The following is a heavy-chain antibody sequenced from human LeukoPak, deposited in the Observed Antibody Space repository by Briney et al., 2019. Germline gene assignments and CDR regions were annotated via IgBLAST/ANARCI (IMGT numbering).Heavy chain of an antibody. Sequence: ASVKVSCKASGYTFTGYYMHWVRQAPGQGLEWMGWINPNSGGTNYAQRFQGRVTMTRDTSISTAYMELSRLRSDDTAVYYCARELDIVVVPALGFDPWGQGTLVTVSS. D-gene: IGHD2-2*03. J-gene: IGHJ5*02. CDR1: GYTFTGYY. V-gene: IGHV1-2*02. CDR2: INPNSGGT. CDR3: ARELDIVVVPALGFDP.